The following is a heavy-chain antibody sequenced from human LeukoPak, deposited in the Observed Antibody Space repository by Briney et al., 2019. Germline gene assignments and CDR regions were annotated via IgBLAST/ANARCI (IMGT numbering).Heavy chain of an antibody. CDR3: ASRQYGSGVLGY. J-gene: IGHJ4*02. CDR1: GFTFSSYG. D-gene: IGHD3-10*01. Sequence: GGSLRLSWAASGFTFSSYGMHWGRQAPGKGLEWVAVIWYDGSNKYYADSEKGRFTISRDNSKNTLYLQMNRLRAEDTAVYYCASRQYGSGVLGYWGQGTLVTVSS. CDR2: IWYDGSNK. V-gene: IGHV3-33*03.